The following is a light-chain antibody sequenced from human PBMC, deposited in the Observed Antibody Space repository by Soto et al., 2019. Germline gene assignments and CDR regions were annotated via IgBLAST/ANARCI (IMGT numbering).Light chain of an antibody. CDR1: QSIGTN. CDR3: QQYAGWPRT. Sequence: ETVMTQSPATLSVSPGDRVTLSCRASQSIGTNLLWLQQSPGQPPRLLISGASDRVAGVPDRFSGSGSGTDVTLTIGGLQSEDCAVYYCQQYAGWPRTFGQGTKLEIK. J-gene: IGKJ2*01. CDR2: GAS. V-gene: IGKV3-15*01.